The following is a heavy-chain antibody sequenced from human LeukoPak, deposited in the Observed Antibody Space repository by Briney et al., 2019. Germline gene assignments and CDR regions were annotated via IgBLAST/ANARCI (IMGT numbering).Heavy chain of an antibody. D-gene: IGHD3-10*01. V-gene: IGHV3-9*03. Sequence: GRSLRLSCAASGFTFDDYAMHWVRQAPGKGLEWVSGISWNSGSIGYADSVKGRFTISRDNAKNSLYLQMNSLRAEDMALYYCARSAGAFDIWGQGTMVTVSS. J-gene: IGHJ3*02. CDR2: ISWNSGSI. CDR1: GFTFDDYA. CDR3: ARSAGAFDI.